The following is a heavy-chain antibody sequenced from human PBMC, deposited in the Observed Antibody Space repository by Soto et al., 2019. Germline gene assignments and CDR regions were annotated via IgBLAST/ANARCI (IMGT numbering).Heavy chain of an antibody. CDR1: GGSISSSNW. CDR2: IYHSGST. D-gene: IGHD6-13*01. V-gene: IGHV4-4*02. CDR3: ARGLQSIAADGTDDFDI. J-gene: IGHJ3*02. Sequence: SETLSLTCAVSGGSISSSNWWSWVRQPPGKGLEWIGEIYHSGSTNYNPSLKSRVTISVDKSKNQFSLKLSSVTAADTAVYYCARGLQSIAADGTDDFDIWGQGTTVTVSS.